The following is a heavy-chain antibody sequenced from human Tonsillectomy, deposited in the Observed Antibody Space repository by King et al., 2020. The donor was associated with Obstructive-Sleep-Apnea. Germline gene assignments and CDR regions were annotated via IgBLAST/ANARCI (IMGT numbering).Heavy chain of an antibody. J-gene: IGHJ4*02. CDR1: GFSFSNAG. D-gene: IGHD2-15*01. V-gene: IGHV3-15*01. Sequence: VQLVESGGGLVKPGGSLRLSCAASGFSFSNAGMNWVGQAQGKGLAWVGRIKSKTDGGTTDYAAPVKGRFTISRDDSKNTLYLQMNSLIAEDTAVYYCTTAYCSGGSCYWAFDYWGQGTLVTVSS. CDR3: TTAYCSGGSCYWAFDY. CDR2: IKSKTDGGTT.